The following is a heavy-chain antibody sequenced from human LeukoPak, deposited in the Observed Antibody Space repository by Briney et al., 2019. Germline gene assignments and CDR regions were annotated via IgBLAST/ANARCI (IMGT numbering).Heavy chain of an antibody. CDR2: ISGSGGST. D-gene: IGHD3-22*01. CDR1: GFTFSSYA. CDR3: ARDTPPPYYYDSSGGPPLDY. J-gene: IGHJ4*02. V-gene: IGHV3-23*01. Sequence: GSLRLSCAASGFTFSSYAMSWVRQAPGKGLEWVSAISGSGGSTYYADSVKGRFTISRDNSKNTLYLQMNSLRAEDTAVYYCARDTPPPYYYDSSGGPPLDYWGQGTLVTVSS.